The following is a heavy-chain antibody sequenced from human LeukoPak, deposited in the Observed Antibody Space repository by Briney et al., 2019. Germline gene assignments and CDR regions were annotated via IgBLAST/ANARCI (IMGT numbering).Heavy chain of an antibody. V-gene: IGHV3-53*01. CDR2: LYSGGNT. J-gene: IGHJ4*02. CDR1: GFTVSSNY. Sequence: PGGSLRLSCVVSGFTVSSNYMSWVRQAPGKGLEWVSVLYSGGNTYHADSVKGRFTISRDNSKNTLYLQMNSLRAEDTAVYYCAKDRRGPAAGTWYFESWGQGNLVTVSS. D-gene: IGHD6-13*01. CDR3: AKDRRGPAAGTWYFES.